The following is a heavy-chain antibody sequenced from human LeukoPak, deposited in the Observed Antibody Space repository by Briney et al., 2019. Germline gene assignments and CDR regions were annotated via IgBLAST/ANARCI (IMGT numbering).Heavy chain of an antibody. V-gene: IGHV4-34*01. J-gene: IGHJ4*02. Sequence: PSETLSLTCAVYGGSFSGYYWSWIRQPPGKGLEWIGSIYYSGSTYYNPSLKSRVTISVDTSKNQFSLKLSSVTAADTAVYYCARRVYCTGGSCYAHFDYWGQGTLVTVSS. CDR2: IYYSGST. CDR1: GGSFSGYY. CDR3: ARRVYCTGGSCYAHFDY. D-gene: IGHD2-15*01.